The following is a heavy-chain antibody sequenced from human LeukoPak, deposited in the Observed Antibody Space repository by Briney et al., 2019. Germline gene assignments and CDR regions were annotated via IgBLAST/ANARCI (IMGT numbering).Heavy chain of an antibody. CDR1: GFSFDDYA. J-gene: IGHJ2*01. V-gene: IGHV3-9*01. CDR2: INWNSGSI. Sequence: PGGSLRLSCAASGFSFDDYAMHWVRQAPGKGLEWVSGINWNSGSIDYAESVKGRFTISRDNAKNSLYLQMNSLRAEDTAVYYCARDFSSPATPWYFDFWGRGTLLTASS. CDR3: ARDFSSPATPWYFDF. D-gene: IGHD6-25*01.